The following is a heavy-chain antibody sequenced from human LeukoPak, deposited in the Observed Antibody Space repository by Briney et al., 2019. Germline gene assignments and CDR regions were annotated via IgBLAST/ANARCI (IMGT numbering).Heavy chain of an antibody. J-gene: IGHJ4*02. V-gene: IGHV3-21*01. D-gene: IGHD3-9*01. CDR1: GFTFSSYS. CDR3: ARVPDYDILTGYYDY. Sequence: PGGSLRLSCAASGFTFSSYSMNWVRQAPGKGLEWVSSISSSSSYIYYADSVKGRFTISRDNAKNSLYLQMNSLRDEDTAVYYCARVPDYDILTGYYDYWGQGTLVTVSS. CDR2: ISSSSSYI.